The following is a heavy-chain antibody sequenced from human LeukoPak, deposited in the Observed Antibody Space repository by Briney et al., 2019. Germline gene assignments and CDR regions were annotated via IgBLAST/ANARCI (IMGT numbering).Heavy chain of an antibody. V-gene: IGHV1-2*06. D-gene: IGHD3-10*01. J-gene: IGHJ4*02. CDR3: ARADYYGSGSYNY. CDR2: INPNSGST. CDR1: GYTFTGYY. Sequence: ASVKVSCKASGYTFTGYYMHWVRQAPGQGLEWMGRINPNSGSTNYAQKFQGRVTMTRDTSISTAYMELSRLRSDDTAVYYCARADYYGSGSYNYWGQGTLVTVSS.